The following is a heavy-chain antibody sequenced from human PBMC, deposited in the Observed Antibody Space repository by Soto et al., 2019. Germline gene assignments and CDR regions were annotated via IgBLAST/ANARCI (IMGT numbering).Heavy chain of an antibody. J-gene: IGHJ4*01. CDR3: ARDLIVFDTTGFHF. CDR2: IHHSGTT. CDR1: GDPIGSGDFY. Sequence: QVLLQESGPGLVKASQTLSLDCTVSGDPIGSGDFYWTWISQTPERGLEWIGNIHHSGTTSYNPSLGSRLSISMDTSRNAFSLNLTSVTVADTAVYFCARDLIVFDTTGFHFWGRGILVSV. V-gene: IGHV4-30-4*01. D-gene: IGHD3-9*01.